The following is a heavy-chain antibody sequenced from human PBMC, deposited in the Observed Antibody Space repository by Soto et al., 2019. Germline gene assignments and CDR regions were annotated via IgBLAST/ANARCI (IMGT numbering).Heavy chain of an antibody. CDR1: GFTFSSYA. CDR2: INNNGGIT. Sequence: EVPLVESGGGLVQPGGSLRLSCAASGFTFSSYAMHWVRQAPGKGLEYVSTINNNGGITYYANSVKGRFTISRDNSKNTLYLQMGSLRAEDMAVYYCATTISAVGGYYFDYWGQGTLVTVSS. V-gene: IGHV3-64*01. J-gene: IGHJ4*02. CDR3: ATTISAVGGYYFDY. D-gene: IGHD6-13*01.